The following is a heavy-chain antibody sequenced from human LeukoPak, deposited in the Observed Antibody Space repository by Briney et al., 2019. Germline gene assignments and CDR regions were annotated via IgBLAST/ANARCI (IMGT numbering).Heavy chain of an antibody. CDR1: GFTFNNAW. Sequence: PGGSLRLSCAASGFTFNNAWMSWVRQAPGKGLEWVAVIWYDGSNKYYADSVKGRFTISRDNSKNTLYLQMNSLRAEDTAVYYCAKERANTYYYDSSGSLYFDYWGQGTLVTVSS. CDR2: IWYDGSNK. J-gene: IGHJ4*02. V-gene: IGHV3-33*06. CDR3: AKERANTYYYDSSGSLYFDY. D-gene: IGHD3-22*01.